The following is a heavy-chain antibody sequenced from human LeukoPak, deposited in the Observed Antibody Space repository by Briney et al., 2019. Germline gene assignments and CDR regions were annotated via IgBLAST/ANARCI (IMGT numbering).Heavy chain of an antibody. CDR2: VNPSGGST. V-gene: IGHV1-46*01. CDR1: GYTFTSYY. Sequence: ASVKVSCKASGYTFTSYYIHWVRQAPGQGLEWMGIVNPSGGSTTYAQKFQGRVAMTRDTSTSRVYMEVSSLRSEDTAVYYCARTYSSSDEFDYWGQGTLVTVSS. D-gene: IGHD6-13*01. J-gene: IGHJ4*02. CDR3: ARTYSSSDEFDY.